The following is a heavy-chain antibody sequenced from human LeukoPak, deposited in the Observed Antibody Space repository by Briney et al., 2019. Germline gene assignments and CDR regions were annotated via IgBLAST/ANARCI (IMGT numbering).Heavy chain of an antibody. V-gene: IGHV4-59*08. D-gene: IGHD4-17*01. Sequence: SGPTLVKPSETLSLTCTVSGGSIRNYYWDWIRQPPGKGLEWIGYIYYSGSTSYNPSLKSRVTISVDTSKNQFSLKVSSVTAADPAVYYCERHDYGDYDQIKWGQGTLVTVSS. CDR3: ERHDYGDYDQIK. J-gene: IGHJ4*02. CDR2: IYYSGST. CDR1: GGSIRNYY.